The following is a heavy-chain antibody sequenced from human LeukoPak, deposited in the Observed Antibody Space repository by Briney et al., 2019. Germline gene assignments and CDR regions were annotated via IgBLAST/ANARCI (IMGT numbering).Heavy chain of an antibody. CDR3: AKDFSAAVPGTGENYFDS. Sequence: PGGSLRLSCAASGFTFSRYGMHWVRQAPGKGLEWVAVISFDGGNKYFADSVKGRFTISRGNSKNTLYLQMNSLRAEDAALYYCAKDFSAAVPGTGENYFDSWGQGTLVTVSS. V-gene: IGHV3-30*18. D-gene: IGHD6-19*01. CDR1: GFTFSRYG. J-gene: IGHJ4*02. CDR2: ISFDGGNK.